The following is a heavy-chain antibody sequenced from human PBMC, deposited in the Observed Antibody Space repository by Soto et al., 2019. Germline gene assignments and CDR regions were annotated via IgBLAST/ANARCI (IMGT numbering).Heavy chain of an antibody. CDR1: GGSISSSSYY. D-gene: IGHD6-13*01. V-gene: IGHV4-39*07. J-gene: IGHJ4*02. CDR3: ATKQQLLYYFDY. CDR2: IYYSGST. Sequence: SETLSLTCTVSGGSISSSSYYWGWIRQPPGKGLEWIGSIYYSGSTYYNPSLKSRVTISVDTSKNQFSLKLSSVTAADPAVYYCATKQQLLYYFDYWGQGTLVTVSS.